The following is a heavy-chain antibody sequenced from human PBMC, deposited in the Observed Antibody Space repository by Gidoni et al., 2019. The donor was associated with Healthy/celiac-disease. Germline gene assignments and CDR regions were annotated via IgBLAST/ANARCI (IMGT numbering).Heavy chain of an antibody. CDR3: ARDRRNYYDSSGYYVHDAFDI. V-gene: IGHV1-3*01. D-gene: IGHD3-22*01. J-gene: IGHJ3*02. CDR2: GNT. Sequence: GNTKYSQKFQGRVTITRDTSASTAYMELSSLRSEDTAVYYCARDRRNYYDSSGYYVHDAFDIWGQGTMVTVSS.